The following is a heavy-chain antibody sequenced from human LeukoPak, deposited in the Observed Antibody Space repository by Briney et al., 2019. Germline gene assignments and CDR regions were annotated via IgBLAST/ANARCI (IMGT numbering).Heavy chain of an antibody. CDR2: ISGSGGST. J-gene: IGHJ4*02. CDR1: GFTFNNYA. V-gene: IGHV3-23*01. CDR3: AKDAGPAPYSSGWYYFDY. Sequence: PGGSLRLSCAASGFTFNNYAMSWVRQAPGKGLEWVSAISGSGGSTYYADSVKGRFTISRDNSKNTLYLQMNSLRAEDTAVYYCAKDAGPAPYSSGWYYFDYWGQGTLVTVSS. D-gene: IGHD6-19*01.